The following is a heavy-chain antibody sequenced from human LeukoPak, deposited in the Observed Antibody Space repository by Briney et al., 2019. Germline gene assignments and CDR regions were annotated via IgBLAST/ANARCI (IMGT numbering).Heavy chain of an antibody. CDR1: GFTFDDYG. V-gene: IGHV3-20*04. CDR2: INWNGGST. D-gene: IGHD1-20*01. CDR3: ARDQTRVTGSVGY. J-gene: IGHJ4*02. Sequence: PGGSLRLSCAASGFTFDDYGMSWVRQAPGKGLEWVSCINWNGGSTGYADSVKGRFTISRDNAQNSLYLQMNSLRAEVTALSYCARDQTRVTGSVGYWGQGTLVTVSS.